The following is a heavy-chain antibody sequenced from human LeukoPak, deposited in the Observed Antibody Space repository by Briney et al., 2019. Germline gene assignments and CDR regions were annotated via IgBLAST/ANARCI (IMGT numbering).Heavy chain of an antibody. CDR3: ARDGRGGFWSGYRLEYYFDY. J-gene: IGHJ4*02. CDR2: IKQDGSEK. V-gene: IGHV3-7*01. CDR1: GFTFSSYW. Sequence: GGSLRLSCEASGFTFSSYWMSWVRQAPGKGLEWVANIKQDGSEKYYVDSVKGRFTISRDNAKNSLYLQMNSLRAEDTAVYYCARDGRGGFWSGYRLEYYFDYWGQGTLVTVSS. D-gene: IGHD3-3*01.